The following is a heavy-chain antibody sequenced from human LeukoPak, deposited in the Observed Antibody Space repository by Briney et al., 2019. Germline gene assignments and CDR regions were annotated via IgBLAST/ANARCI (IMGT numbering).Heavy chain of an antibody. CDR2: IYYSGST. CDR3: ARKIAAAGFDY. D-gene: IGHD6-13*01. Sequence: SETLSLTCTVSGGSISSYYWSWIRQPPGKGLEWIGYIYYSGSTNYNPSLKSRVTISVDTSKNQFSLKLSSVTAADTAVYYCARKIAAAGFDYWGQGTLVTVSS. CDR1: GGSISSYY. J-gene: IGHJ4*02. V-gene: IGHV4-59*01.